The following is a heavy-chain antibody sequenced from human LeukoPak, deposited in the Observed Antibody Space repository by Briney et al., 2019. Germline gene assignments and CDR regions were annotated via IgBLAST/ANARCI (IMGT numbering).Heavy chain of an antibody. CDR2: INHSGST. CDR1: GGSFSGYY. J-gene: IGHJ5*02. D-gene: IGHD4-17*01. CDR3: ARDRDGHDYGDYGLRS. V-gene: IGHV4-34*01. Sequence: SETLSLTCAVYGGSFSGYYWSWIRQPPGKGLEWIGEINHSGSTNYNPSLESRVTISVDTSKNQFSLKLSSVTAADTAVYYCARDRDGHDYGDYGLRSWGQGTLVTVSS.